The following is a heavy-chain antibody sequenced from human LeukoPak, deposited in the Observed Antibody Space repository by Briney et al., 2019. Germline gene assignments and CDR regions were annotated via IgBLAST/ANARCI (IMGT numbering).Heavy chain of an antibody. V-gene: IGHV4-61*02. J-gene: IGHJ3*02. D-gene: IGHD4-17*01. CDR2: IYTSGST. Sequence: SQTLSLTCTASGGSISSGSYYWSWIRQPAGKGLKWIGRIYTSGSTNYNPSLKSRVTISVDTSKNQFSLKLSSVTAADTAVYYCARYGPPRLRGVRGAFDIWGQGTMVTVSS. CDR3: ARYGPPRLRGVRGAFDI. CDR1: GGSISSGSYY.